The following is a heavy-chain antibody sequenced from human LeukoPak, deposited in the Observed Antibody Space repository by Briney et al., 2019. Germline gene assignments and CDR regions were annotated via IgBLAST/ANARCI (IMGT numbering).Heavy chain of an antibody. CDR2: ISSSSSYI. Sequence: GGSLRLSCPASGFPFSSYSITWVRQAPGKGLEWVSSISSSSSYIYYADSVKGRFTISRDNAKNSLYLQMNSLRAEDTAVYYCARIIAAGIIDYWGQGTLVTVSS. J-gene: IGHJ4*02. D-gene: IGHD6-13*01. CDR1: GFPFSSYS. V-gene: IGHV3-21*01. CDR3: ARIIAAGIIDY.